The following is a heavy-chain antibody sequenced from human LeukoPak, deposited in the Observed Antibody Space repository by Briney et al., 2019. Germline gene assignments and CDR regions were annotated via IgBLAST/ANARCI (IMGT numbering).Heavy chain of an antibody. D-gene: IGHD3-3*01. V-gene: IGHV1-3*01. CDR3: ARDREEYYDFWSGKVFDY. CDR1: GYTFTSYA. CDR2: INAGNGNT. J-gene: IGHJ4*02. Sequence: GASVKVSCKASGYTFTSYAMHWVRQAPGQRLEWMGWINAGNGNTKYSQKFQGRVTITRDTSASTAYMELSSLRSEDTAVYYCARDREEYYDFWSGKVFDYWGQGTLVTVSS.